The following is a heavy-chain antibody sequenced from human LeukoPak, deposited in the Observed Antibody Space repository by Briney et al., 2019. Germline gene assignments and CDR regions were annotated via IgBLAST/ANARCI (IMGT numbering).Heavy chain of an antibody. CDR2: IYYSGST. CDR3: ARAVVVPAAILAFDI. CDR1: GGSISSGGYY. D-gene: IGHD2-2*02. V-gene: IGHV4-31*03. Sequence: SETLSLTCTVSGGSISSGGYYWSWIRQHPGKGLEWIGYIYYSGSTYYNPSLKSRVTISVDTSKNQFSLKLSSVTTADTAVYYCARAVVVPAAILAFDIWGQGTMVTVSS. J-gene: IGHJ3*02.